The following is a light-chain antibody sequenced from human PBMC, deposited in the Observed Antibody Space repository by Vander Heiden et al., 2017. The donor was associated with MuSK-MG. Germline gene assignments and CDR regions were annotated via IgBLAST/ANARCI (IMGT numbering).Light chain of an antibody. CDR1: QSVSSSY. Sequence: ETVLTQSPATLSLSPWARATLSCRASQSVSSSYLAWYQQKPGQAPRLLICGASSRATGIPDRFSGSGSGTDFTLTISRLEPEDFAVYYCQQYGSSPYTVGHGTEVDI. CDR2: GAS. CDR3: QQYGSSPYT. J-gene: IGKJ3*01. V-gene: IGKV3-20*01.